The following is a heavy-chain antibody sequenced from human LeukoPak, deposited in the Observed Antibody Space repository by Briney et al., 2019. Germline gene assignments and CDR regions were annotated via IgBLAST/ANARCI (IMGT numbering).Heavy chain of an antibody. CDR3: ARVGGTNYYYGMDV. V-gene: IGHV4-59*01. Sequence: SETLSLTCTVFGGSINSYYWSWIRQPPGKGLEWIGYIYYSGSTNYNPSLKSRVTISVDTSKNQFSLKVSSVTAADTAVYYCARVGGTNYYYGMDVWGQGTTVTVSS. CDR2: IYYSGST. CDR1: GGSINSYY. J-gene: IGHJ6*02. D-gene: IGHD1-26*01.